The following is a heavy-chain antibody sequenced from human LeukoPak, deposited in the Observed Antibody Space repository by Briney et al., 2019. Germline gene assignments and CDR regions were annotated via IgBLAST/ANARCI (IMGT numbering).Heavy chain of an antibody. V-gene: IGHV3-7*01. CDR1: GFRFSNYW. D-gene: IGHD3-10*02. CDR3: AELGITMIGGV. Sequence: GGSLRLSCAASGFRFSNYWMSWVRQAPGKGLEWVANINQDGTEKYYVDSVKGRFTISRDNAKNSLYLQMNSLRAEDTAVYYCAELGITMIGGVWGKGTTVTISS. CDR2: INQDGTEK. J-gene: IGHJ6*04.